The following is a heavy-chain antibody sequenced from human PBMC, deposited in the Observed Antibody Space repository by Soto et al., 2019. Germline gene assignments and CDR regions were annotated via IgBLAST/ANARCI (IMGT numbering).Heavy chain of an antibody. CDR1: GGTFSSYA. Sequence: ASVKVSCKASGGTFSSYAISWVRQAPGLGLEWMGGIIPIFGTANYAQKFQGRVTITADESTSTAYMELSSLRSEDTAVYYCARGYSSSSSGYYYYYYGMDVWGQGTTVTVS. CDR3: ARGYSSSSSGYYYYYYGMDV. D-gene: IGHD6-6*01. CDR2: IIPIFGTA. J-gene: IGHJ6*02. V-gene: IGHV1-69*13.